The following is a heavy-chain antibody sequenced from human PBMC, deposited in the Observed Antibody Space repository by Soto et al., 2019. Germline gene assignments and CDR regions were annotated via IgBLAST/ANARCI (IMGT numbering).Heavy chain of an antibody. CDR1: GYTFSKFA. J-gene: IGHJ4*02. D-gene: IGHD3-16*01. CDR2: ILGGSGET. CDR3: VREGDHTDSDYGLDY. V-gene: IGHV1-3*01. Sequence: QVQFVQSGAEVKKPGASVKVSCQTSGYTFSKFAIHWVRQAPGQRLEWMGWILGGSGETRYSQRFQDRVTITRDTPASTAYMEVRSLRSEDTARYYCVREGDHTDSDYGLDYWGQGTLVTVSS.